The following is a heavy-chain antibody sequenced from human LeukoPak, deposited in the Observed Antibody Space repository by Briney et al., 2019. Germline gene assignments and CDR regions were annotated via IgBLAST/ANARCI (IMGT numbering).Heavy chain of an antibody. D-gene: IGHD2-15*01. CDR1: GFTFSSYA. Sequence: PGGSLRLSCAASGFTFSSYAMSWVRQAPGKGLEWVSAINGGGGSTYYADSVKGRFTISRDNSKNTLYLKMKSLRAEDTALYYCAKHPFKLLPRLGGYFQHWGQGTLVTVSS. CDR3: AKHPFKLLPRLGGYFQH. CDR2: INGGGGST. V-gene: IGHV3-23*01. J-gene: IGHJ1*01.